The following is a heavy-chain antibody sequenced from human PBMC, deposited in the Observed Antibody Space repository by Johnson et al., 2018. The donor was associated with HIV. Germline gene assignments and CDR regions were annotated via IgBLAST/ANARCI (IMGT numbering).Heavy chain of an antibody. CDR3: AKDLQDYYDSSGHDAFDI. V-gene: IGHV3-53*04. J-gene: IGHJ3*02. CDR1: GFIVINNY. D-gene: IGHD3-22*01. CDR2: IYSGGST. Sequence: VQLVESGGGLVQPGGSLRLSCAASGFIVINNYMSWVRQTPGKGLEWVSVIYSGGSTYYADSVKGRFTISRDNSKNTLYLQMNSLRVEDTAMYYCAKDLQDYYDSSGHDAFDIWGQGTMVTVSS.